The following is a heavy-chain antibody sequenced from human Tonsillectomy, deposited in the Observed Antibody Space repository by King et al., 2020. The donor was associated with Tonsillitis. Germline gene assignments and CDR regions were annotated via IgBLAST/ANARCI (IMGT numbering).Heavy chain of an antibody. J-gene: IGHJ6*03. CDR1: GGTFSSYA. CDR2: IIPIFGTA. V-gene: IGHV1-69*01. D-gene: IGHD5-12*01. Sequence: QLVQSGAEVKKPGSSVKVSCKASGGTFSSYAISWVRQAPGQGLEWMGGIIPIFGTANYAQKFQGRDTITADESTSTATRELSSLRSEDTAVYYWARVSTWSGYDYLYYYYYMDVWGKGTTVTVSS. CDR3: ARVSTWSGYDYLYYYYYMDV.